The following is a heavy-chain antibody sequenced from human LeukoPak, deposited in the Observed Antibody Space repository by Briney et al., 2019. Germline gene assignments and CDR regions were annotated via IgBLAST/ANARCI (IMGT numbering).Heavy chain of an antibody. CDR3: ASDKIVGPTQFDY. Sequence: GGSLRLACAAAGFTFSRQWVGWVRQAPGEGLEWVANVKQEGTETKHVDSVKGRSTISRDNAKNSVNLQRNSLRAEETAVYHCASDKIVGPTQFDYWGQGTLVTVSS. CDR2: VKQEGTET. V-gene: IGHV3-7*01. CDR1: GFTFSRQW. D-gene: IGHD1-26*01. J-gene: IGHJ4*02.